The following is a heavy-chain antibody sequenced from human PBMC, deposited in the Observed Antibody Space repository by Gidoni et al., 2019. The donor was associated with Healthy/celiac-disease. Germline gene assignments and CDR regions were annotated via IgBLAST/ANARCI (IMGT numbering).Heavy chain of an antibody. CDR3: ATDPIAAASLNDY. CDR1: GSTLTELS. V-gene: IGHV1-24*01. Sequence: QVQLLQSGAEVEKPGASVKVSGKVSGSTLTELSMHWVRQAPGKGLEWMGGFDPEDGETIYAQKFQGRVTMTEDTSTDTAYMELSSLRSEDTAVYYCATDPIAAASLNDYWGQGTLVTVSS. D-gene: IGHD6-13*01. CDR2: FDPEDGET. J-gene: IGHJ4*02.